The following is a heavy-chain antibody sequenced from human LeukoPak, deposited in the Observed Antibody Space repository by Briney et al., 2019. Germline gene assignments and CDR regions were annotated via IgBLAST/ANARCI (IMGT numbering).Heavy chain of an antibody. CDR3: ARGYCSSTSCYGNWFDP. J-gene: IGHJ5*02. V-gene: IGHV3-66*02. CDR2: IYSGGST. CDR1: GVTVSSSY. Sequence: GGSLRLSCAVSGVTVSSSYMSWVRQAPGKGLEWVSVIYSGGSTYYADSVKGRFTIARDNSKNTLYLQMNSLRAEDTAVYYCARGYCSSTSCYGNWFDPWGQGTLVTVSS. D-gene: IGHD2-2*01.